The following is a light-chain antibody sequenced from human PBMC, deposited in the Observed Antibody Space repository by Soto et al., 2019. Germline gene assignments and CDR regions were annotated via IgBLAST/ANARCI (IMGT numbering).Light chain of an antibody. CDR1: QTIGSC. Sequence: IHMAQSSSTLSASVGDRVTITCRASQTIGSCLAWYQQKPGKAPKLLIYDVSRLESGIPSRFSGSGFGTEFTLTISSLQPEDFAVYYCQQHNSWPTFGRGTKVDI. CDR3: QQHNSWPT. V-gene: IGKV1-5*01. CDR2: DVS. J-gene: IGKJ4*02.